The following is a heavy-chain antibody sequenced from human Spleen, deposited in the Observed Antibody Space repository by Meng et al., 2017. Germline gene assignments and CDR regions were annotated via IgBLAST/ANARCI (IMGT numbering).Heavy chain of an antibody. CDR2: ISAYSGST. J-gene: IGHJ4*02. Sequence: QVQLVQSGAEVKKPGASVKVSCKPSGYTFTAYYIHWVRQAPGQGLEWMGWISAYSGSTSYAQKLEGRVTMTTDTSTNTAYMELSSLRSEDTAVYYCARGVDYWGQGTLVTVSS. D-gene: IGHD3-10*01. CDR1: GYTFTAYY. V-gene: IGHV1-18*04. CDR3: ARGVDY.